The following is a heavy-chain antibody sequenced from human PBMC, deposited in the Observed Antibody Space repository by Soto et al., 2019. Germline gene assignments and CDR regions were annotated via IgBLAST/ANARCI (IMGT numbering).Heavy chain of an antibody. CDR1: GGTFSSYA. V-gene: IGHV1-69*01. CDR2: IIPISDTT. D-gene: IGHD2-2*01. CDR3: ARSQGSSTSLEIYYYYYYGMDV. Sequence: QVQLVQSGAEVKKPGSSVKVSCKASGGTFSSYAISWVRQAPGQGLEWMGGIIPISDTTNYAQKFQGRVTITADESTSTAYMELSSLRSEDTAVYYCARSQGSSTSLEIYYYYYYGMDVLGQGTTVTFSS. J-gene: IGHJ6*02.